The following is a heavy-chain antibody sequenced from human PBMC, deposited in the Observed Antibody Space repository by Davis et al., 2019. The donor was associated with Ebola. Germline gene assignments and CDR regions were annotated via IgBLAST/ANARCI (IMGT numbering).Heavy chain of an antibody. CDR2: ISSSSSTI. J-gene: IGHJ3*02. CDR3: AKDYGIFGVVNDAFDI. V-gene: IGHV3-48*01. Sequence: PGGSLRLSCAASGFTFSSYSMNWVRQAPGKGLEWVSYISSSSSTIYYADSVKGRFTISRDNAKNSLYLQMNSLRAEDTAVHYCAKDYGIFGVVNDAFDIWGQGTMVTVSS. D-gene: IGHD3-3*01. CDR1: GFTFSSYS.